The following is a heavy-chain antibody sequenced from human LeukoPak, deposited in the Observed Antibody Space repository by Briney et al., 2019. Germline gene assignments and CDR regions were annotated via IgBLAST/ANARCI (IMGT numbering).Heavy chain of an antibody. CDR2: INHSGST. CDR3: ARDGDKMVRRVPQGVY. D-gene: IGHD3-10*01. Sequence: PSETLSLTCAVYGGSFSGYYWSWIRQPPGKGLEWIGEINHSGSTKYNPSLKSRVTISVDTSKNQFSLKLSSVTAADTAVYYCARDGDKMVRRVPQGVYWGQGTLVTVSS. V-gene: IGHV4-34*01. J-gene: IGHJ4*02. CDR1: GGSFSGYY.